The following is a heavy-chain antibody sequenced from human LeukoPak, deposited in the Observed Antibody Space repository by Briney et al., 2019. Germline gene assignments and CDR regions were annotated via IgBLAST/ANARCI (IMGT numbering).Heavy chain of an antibody. Sequence: GGSLRLSCAASGFTFSSYGMHWVRQAPGKGLEWVAFIRYDGSDKYYADSVKGRSTISRDNPKNTLYLQMNSLRVEDTAVYYCAKDIGYNWNVGFDPWGQGTLVTVSS. V-gene: IGHV3-30*02. J-gene: IGHJ5*02. CDR3: AKDIGYNWNVGFDP. CDR2: IRYDGSDK. D-gene: IGHD1-20*01. CDR1: GFTFSSYG.